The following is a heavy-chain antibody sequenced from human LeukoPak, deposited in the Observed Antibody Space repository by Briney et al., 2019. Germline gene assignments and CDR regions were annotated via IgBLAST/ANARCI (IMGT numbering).Heavy chain of an antibody. Sequence: GGSLRLSCAASGFTVSSNYMSWVRHAPGKGLEWVSVIYSGGSTYYADSVKGRFTISRDNSKNTLYLQMNSLRAEDTAVYYCARAELGPNDYWGQGTLVTVSS. V-gene: IGHV3-66*01. J-gene: IGHJ4*02. CDR2: IYSGGST. CDR1: GFTVSSNY. D-gene: IGHD1-26*01. CDR3: ARAELGPNDY.